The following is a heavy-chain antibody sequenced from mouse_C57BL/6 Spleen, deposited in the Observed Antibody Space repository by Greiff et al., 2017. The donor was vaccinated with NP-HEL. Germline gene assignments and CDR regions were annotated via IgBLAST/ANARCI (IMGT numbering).Heavy chain of an antibody. CDR3: ARHGDYYGSSHYFDY. D-gene: IGHD1-1*01. V-gene: IGHV5-6*01. Sequence: EVMLVESGGDLVKPGGSLKLSCAASGFTFSSYGMSWVRQTPDKRLEWVATISSGGSYTYYPDSVKGRFTISRDNAKNTLYLQMSSLKSEDTAMYYCARHGDYYGSSHYFDYWGQGTTLTVSS. J-gene: IGHJ2*01. CDR2: ISSGGSYT. CDR1: GFTFSSYG.